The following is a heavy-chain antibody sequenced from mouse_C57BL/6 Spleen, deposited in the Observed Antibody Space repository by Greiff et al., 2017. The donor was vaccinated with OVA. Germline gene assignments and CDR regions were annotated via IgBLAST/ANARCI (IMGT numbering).Heavy chain of an antibody. V-gene: IGHV1-26*01. CDR1: GYTFTDYY. D-gene: IGHD3-1*01. Sequence: VQLQQSGPELLKPGASVKISCKASGYTFTDYYMSWVKQSHGKSLEWIGDINHNNGGTSYNQKFKGKATLTVDKSSSTSYMELRSLSSEDSAVYYCETLGFDYWGEGTTLTVSS. J-gene: IGHJ2*01. CDR3: ETLGFDY. CDR2: INHNNGGT.